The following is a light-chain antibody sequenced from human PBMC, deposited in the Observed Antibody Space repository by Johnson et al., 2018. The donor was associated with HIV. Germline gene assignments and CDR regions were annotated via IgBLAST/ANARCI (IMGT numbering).Light chain of an antibody. V-gene: IGLV1-51*01. CDR1: SSNIGNNY. Sequence: QSVLTQPPSVSAAPGQKVTISCSGSSSNIGNNYVSWYQQLPGTAPKLLIYDNNKRPSGIADRFSGSKSGTSATLGITGLQTGDEADYYCGTWDNSLNVYVFGTGTKVTVL. J-gene: IGLJ1*01. CDR3: GTWDNSLNVYV. CDR2: DNN.